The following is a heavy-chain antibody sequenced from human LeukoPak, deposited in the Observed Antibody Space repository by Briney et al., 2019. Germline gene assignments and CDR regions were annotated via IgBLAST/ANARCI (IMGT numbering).Heavy chain of an antibody. CDR1: GGTFSSYA. D-gene: IGHD2-2*01. V-gene: IGHV1-69*13. Sequence: ASVKVSCKASGGTFSSYAISWVRQAPGQGLEWMGGIIPIFGTANYAQKFQGRVTITADESTSTAYMELSSLRSEDTAVYYCARGSCSSTSCYWGDYYYYMDVWGKGTTVTVSS. CDR3: ARGSCSSTSCYWGDYYYYMDV. CDR2: IIPIFGTA. J-gene: IGHJ6*03.